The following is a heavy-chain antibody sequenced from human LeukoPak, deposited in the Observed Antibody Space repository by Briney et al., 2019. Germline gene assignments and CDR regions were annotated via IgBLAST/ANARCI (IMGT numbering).Heavy chain of an antibody. V-gene: IGHV1-2*02. D-gene: IGHD3-10*01. J-gene: IGHJ4*02. CDR3: ARVGEGSGSPCG. Sequence: GASVKVSCKASGYTFAGYYMHWVRQAPGQGLEWMGWINPNNGGTNYAQKFQGRVTMTRDTSINTAYMELSRLRSDDTAVYYCARVGEGSGSPCGWGQGTLVTVSS. CDR1: GYTFAGYY. CDR2: INPNNGGT.